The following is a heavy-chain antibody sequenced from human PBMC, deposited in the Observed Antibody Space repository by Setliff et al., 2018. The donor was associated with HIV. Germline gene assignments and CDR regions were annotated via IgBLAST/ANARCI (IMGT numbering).Heavy chain of an antibody. Sequence: GGSLRLSCAASGFTFSSYGIHWVRQAPGKGLELVSSISYSGGSTYYADSVRGRFTISRDNSKNTLYLQMNSLRAEDTGVYYCHSGYDTGGKGYWYFDLWGRGTLVTVSS. CDR1: GFTFSSYG. CDR2: ISYSGGST. D-gene: IGHD5-12*01. V-gene: IGHV3-23*01. CDR3: HSGYDTGGKGYWYFDL. J-gene: IGHJ2*01.